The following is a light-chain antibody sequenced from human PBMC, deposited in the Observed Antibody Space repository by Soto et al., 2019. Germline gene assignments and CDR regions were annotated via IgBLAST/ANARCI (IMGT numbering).Light chain of an antibody. CDR3: QKYDNVPRT. Sequence: DIQMTQSPSSLSASVGDRVTITCRASQVVYNYLAWYQQKPGSVPKVLIYAASTLQTGVPSRFSGSGSGTIFTLTISSLQPEDVATYYCQKYDNVPRTFGQGTKVEIK. CDR2: AAS. V-gene: IGKV1-27*01. J-gene: IGKJ1*01. CDR1: QVVYNY.